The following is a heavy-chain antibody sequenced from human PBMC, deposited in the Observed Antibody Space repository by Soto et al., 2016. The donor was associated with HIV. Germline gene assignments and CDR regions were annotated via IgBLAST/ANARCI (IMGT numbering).Heavy chain of an antibody. Sequence: EVQLLESGGGLVQPGGSLRLSCAASGFSFSSYAMAWVRQAPGKGLEWVSGISGGGHTPYYADSVEGRFTISRDNSKNTVYLQMDSLRAEDTAVYYCAKDISMVQQDWHFDLWGRGTLVAVSS. CDR1: GFSFSSYA. CDR2: ISGGGHTP. V-gene: IGHV3-23*01. CDR3: AKDISMVQQDWHFDL. D-gene: IGHD3-10*01. J-gene: IGHJ2*01.